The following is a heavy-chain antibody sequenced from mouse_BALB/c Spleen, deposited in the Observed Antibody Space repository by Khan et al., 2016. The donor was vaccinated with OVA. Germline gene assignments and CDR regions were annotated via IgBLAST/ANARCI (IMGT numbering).Heavy chain of an antibody. CDR2: INTYTGEP. CDR3: ASPASYWFVDV. Sequence: QIQLVQSGPELKKPGETVKISCKASGYTFTNYGMNWVKQAPGKGLKWMGWINTYTGEPTYADDFKGRFAFSLETSANTAYLQINNLKNEDTATYFCASPASYWFVDVWGAGTTVTVSS. J-gene: IGHJ1*01. D-gene: IGHD6-1*01. CDR1: GYTFTNYG. V-gene: IGHV9-3-1*01.